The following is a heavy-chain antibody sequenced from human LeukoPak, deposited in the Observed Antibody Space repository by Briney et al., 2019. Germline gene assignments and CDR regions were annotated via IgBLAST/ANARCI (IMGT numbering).Heavy chain of an antibody. V-gene: IGHV3-33*06. CDR3: AKVSCGSTSCHIDY. J-gene: IGHJ4*02. CDR2: IWYDGSNK. CDR1: GFTFSSYG. Sequence: GGSLRLSCAASGFTFSSYGMHWFRQAPGKGLEWVAVIWYDGSNKYYADSVKGPFTISRDNSKNTLYLQMNSLRGEDTAVYYCAKVSCGSTSCHIDYWGQGTLVTVSS. D-gene: IGHD2-2*02.